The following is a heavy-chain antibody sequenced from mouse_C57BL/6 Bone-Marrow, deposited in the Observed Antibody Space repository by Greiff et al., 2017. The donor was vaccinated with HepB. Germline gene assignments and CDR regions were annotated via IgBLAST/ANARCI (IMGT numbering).Heavy chain of an antibody. V-gene: IGHV1-55*01. Sequence: QVQLQQPGAELVKPGASVKMSCKASGYTFTSYWITWVKQRPGQGLEWIGDIYPGSGSTNYNEKFKSKATLTVDTSSSTAYMQLSSLTSEDSAVYYCARSGYYGSQAWFAYWGQGTLVTVSA. J-gene: IGHJ3*01. CDR1: GYTFTSYW. CDR3: ARSGYYGSQAWFAY. D-gene: IGHD1-1*01. CDR2: IYPGSGST.